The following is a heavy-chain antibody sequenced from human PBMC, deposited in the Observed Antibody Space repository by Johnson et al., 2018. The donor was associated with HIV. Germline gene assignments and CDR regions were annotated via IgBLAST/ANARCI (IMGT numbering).Heavy chain of an antibody. CDR3: ARDPDWSAFDI. V-gene: IGHV3-30-3*01. CDR1: GFTFSSYA. CDR2: ISYDGSNK. J-gene: IGHJ3*02. Sequence: QVQLVESGGGVVQPGRSLRLSCAASGFTFSSYAMHWVRQAPGKGLEWVAVISYDGSNKYYVDSVKGRFTISRDNAKNSLYLQMNSLRAEDTAVYYCARDPDWSAFDIWGQGTMVTVSS. D-gene: IGHD3-9*01.